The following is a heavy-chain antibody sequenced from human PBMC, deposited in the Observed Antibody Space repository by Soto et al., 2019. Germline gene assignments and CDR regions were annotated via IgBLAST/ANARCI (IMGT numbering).Heavy chain of an antibody. CDR2: INHSGIT. CDR1: GGTFRGYF. CDR3: ARRFCSDSYCSYFDY. V-gene: IGHV4-34*10. J-gene: IGHJ4*02. D-gene: IGHD2-15*01. Sequence: PSETLSLSSAVYGGTFRGYFWSWIRQPPGKGLEWIGEINHSGITSYSPSLGSRVTTSVDTPKNQFSLRLRSVTAADTAIYYCARRFCSDSYCSYFDYWGRGTLVTVSS.